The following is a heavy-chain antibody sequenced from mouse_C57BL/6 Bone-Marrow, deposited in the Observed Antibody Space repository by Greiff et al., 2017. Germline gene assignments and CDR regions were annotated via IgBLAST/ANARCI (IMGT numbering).Heavy chain of an antibody. J-gene: IGHJ3*01. V-gene: IGHV4-1*01. CDR3: ARPDDYGNRFAY. Sequence: LSCAASGIDFSRYWMSWVRRAPGKGLEWIGEINPDSSTINYAPSLKDKFIISRDNAKNTLYLQMSKVRSEDTALYYCARPDDYGNRFAYWGQGTLVTVSA. CDR1: GIDFSRYW. D-gene: IGHD1-1*01. CDR2: INPDSSTI.